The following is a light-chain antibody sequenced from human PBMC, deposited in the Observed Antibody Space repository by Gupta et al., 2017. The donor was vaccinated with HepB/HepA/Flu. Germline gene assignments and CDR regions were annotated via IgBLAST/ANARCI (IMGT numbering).Light chain of an antibody. CDR2: QTY. V-gene: IGLV7-46*01. J-gene: IGLJ3*02. Sequence: QAVVTQEPSLAVSPGGTVTLTCGSSTGPVTFNNYPYWIQKKPGQAPRTLIFQTYTRRPWTPARFSGSLLGDKAALTLSGAQPEDEAEYFCFVSYSGARRLWVFGGGTKLTVL. CDR1: TGPVTFNNY. CDR3: FVSYSGARRLWV.